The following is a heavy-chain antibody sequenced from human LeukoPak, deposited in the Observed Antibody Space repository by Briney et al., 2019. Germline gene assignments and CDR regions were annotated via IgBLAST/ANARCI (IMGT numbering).Heavy chain of an antibody. Sequence: PGGSLRLSCAASGFTVSSNYMSWVRQAPGKGLEWVSVIYSGGSTYYADSVKGRFTISRDNSKNTLYLQMSSLRAEDTAGYYCARENSGSYPYYYYYGMDVWGQGTTVTVSS. CDR3: ARENSGSYPYYYYYGMDV. V-gene: IGHV3-66*01. J-gene: IGHJ6*02. CDR2: IYSGGST. D-gene: IGHD1-26*01. CDR1: GFTVSSNY.